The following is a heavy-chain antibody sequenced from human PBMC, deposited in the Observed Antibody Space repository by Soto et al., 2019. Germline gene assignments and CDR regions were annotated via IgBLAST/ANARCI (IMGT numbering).Heavy chain of an antibody. CDR1: GYTFSDYY. V-gene: IGHV1-2*04. CDR2: INPNSGGT. J-gene: IGHJ6*03. D-gene: IGHD5-12*01. Sequence: GASVKVSCKASGYTFSDYYIHWMRQAPGQGLEWMGWINPNSGGTKYAHKFQGWVTMTRDTSIKTAYMELSRLTSDDTAVYYCARESGGATATLDYYYFYMAVWGKGTTVTVSS. CDR3: ARESGGATATLDYYYFYMAV.